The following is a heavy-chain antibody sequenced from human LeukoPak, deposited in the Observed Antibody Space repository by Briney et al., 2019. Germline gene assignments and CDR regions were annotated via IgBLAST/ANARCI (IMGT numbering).Heavy chain of an antibody. CDR1: GGSFSGYY. Sequence: SETLSLTCAVYGGSFSGYYWSWIRQPPGKGLEWIGEINHSGSTNYNPSLKSRVTISVDTSQNQSSLKLSSVTAADTAVYYCARYYGDDDYWGQGTLVTVSS. D-gene: IGHD4-17*01. CDR2: INHSGST. J-gene: IGHJ4*02. CDR3: ARYYGDDDY. V-gene: IGHV4-34*01.